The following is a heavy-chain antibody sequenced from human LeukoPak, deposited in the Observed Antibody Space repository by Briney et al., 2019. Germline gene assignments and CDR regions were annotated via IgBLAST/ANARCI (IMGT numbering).Heavy chain of an antibody. CDR1: GGSISSSSYY. CDR3: AREAGSSGWYQVFGWFDP. J-gene: IGHJ5*02. D-gene: IGHD6-19*01. CDR2: IYYSGST. V-gene: IGHV4-39*07. Sequence: SETLSLTCTVSGGSISSSSYYWGWIRQPPGKGLEWIGSIYYSGSTYYNPSLKSRVTISVDTSKNQFSLSLSSVTAADTAVYYCAREAGSSGWYQVFGWFDPWGQGTLVTVSS.